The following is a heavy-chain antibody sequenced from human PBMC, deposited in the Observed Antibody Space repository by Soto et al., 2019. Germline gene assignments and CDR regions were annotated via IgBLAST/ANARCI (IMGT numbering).Heavy chain of an antibody. CDR1: GYTFTSYG. CDR2: ISADNGNT. V-gene: IGHV1-18*01. Sequence: QVQLVQSGAEVKKPGASVKVSCKASGYTFTSYGVTWVRQAPGQGLEWMGCISADNGNTDYSQKLQGRVTMTTDTSTSTAYMELRSLTSDDTAVYYCARDRGALRYFDWLLPNDYWGQGTLVTVSS. D-gene: IGHD3-9*01. CDR3: ARDRGALRYFDWLLPNDY. J-gene: IGHJ4*02.